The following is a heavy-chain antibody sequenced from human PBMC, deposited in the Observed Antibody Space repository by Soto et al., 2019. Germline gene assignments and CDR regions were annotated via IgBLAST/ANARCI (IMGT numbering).Heavy chain of an antibody. Sequence: QVQLVQSGAEVKKPGASVKVSCKASGYSFTTYGISWVRQAPGQGLEWMGWISDYNGNTNYEKKFQGRVTMTTDTSTRTAYRELESLRSDDTAVYYCAREGYYSGSESYSPPRYYGMDVWGQGTTVTVS. CDR2: ISDYNGNT. V-gene: IGHV1-18*01. D-gene: IGHD3-10*01. CDR3: AREGYYSGSESYSPPRYYGMDV. J-gene: IGHJ6*02. CDR1: GYSFTTYG.